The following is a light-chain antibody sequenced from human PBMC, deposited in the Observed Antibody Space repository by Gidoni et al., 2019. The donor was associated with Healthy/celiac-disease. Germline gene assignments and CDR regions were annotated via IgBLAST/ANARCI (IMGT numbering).Light chain of an antibody. Sequence: EIVMTQSPATLSVSPGERATLSCRASQSVSSNLALYQQKPGQAPRLLIYGASTRATGIPARFSGSGSGTEFNLTLSSLQSEDFAVYYCQQYNNWPPYTFGQGTKLEIK. CDR2: GAS. V-gene: IGKV3-15*01. CDR3: QQYNNWPPYT. J-gene: IGKJ2*01. CDR1: QSVSSN.